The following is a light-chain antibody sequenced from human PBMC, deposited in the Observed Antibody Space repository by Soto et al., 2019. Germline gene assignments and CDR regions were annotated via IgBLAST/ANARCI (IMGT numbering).Light chain of an antibody. CDR2: KAS. J-gene: IGKJ1*01. Sequence: DLQMTESPSTLSGSVGERVTITCLASQTISSWLAWYQQKPGKAPKLLIYKASTLKSGVPSRFSGSGSGTEFTLTISSLQPDDFATYYCQHYNSYSEAFGQGTKVDIK. CDR1: QTISSW. CDR3: QHYNSYSEA. V-gene: IGKV1-5*03.